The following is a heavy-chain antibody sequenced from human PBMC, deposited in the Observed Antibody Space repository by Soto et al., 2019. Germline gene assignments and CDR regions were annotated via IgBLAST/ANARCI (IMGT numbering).Heavy chain of an antibody. CDR3: RSNWALDY. D-gene: IGHD7-27*01. V-gene: IGHV3-73*01. CDR1: GFTSSGSA. CDR2: IRSEANSYAT. J-gene: IGHJ4*02. Sequence: GGSLRLSCAASGFTSSGSAMRWVRQASGKGLEWVGRIRSEANSYATAYAASVKGRFTISRDDSKNTTYLQMSSLKTEDTAVYYCRSNWALDYWGQGTLVTVSS.